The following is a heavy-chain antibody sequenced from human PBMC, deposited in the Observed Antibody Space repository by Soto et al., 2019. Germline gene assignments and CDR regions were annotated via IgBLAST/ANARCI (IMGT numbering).Heavy chain of an antibody. D-gene: IGHD4-17*01. V-gene: IGHV3-33*01. J-gene: IGHJ4*02. Sequence: QVQLEESGGGVVQPGRSLRLSCEASGFTFNTYSMHWVRQPPGKGLEWLAAIWYDGTQKYYADSVKGRFIISRDNSKKTVDFEMNSLRAEGTAVYYCARAGGTTVTGLWHFDSWGQGTLVTVSS. CDR3: ARAGGTTVTGLWHFDS. CDR1: GFTFNTYS. CDR2: IWYDGTQK.